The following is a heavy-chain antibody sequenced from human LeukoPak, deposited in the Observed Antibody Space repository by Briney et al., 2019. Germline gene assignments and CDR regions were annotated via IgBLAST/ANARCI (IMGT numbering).Heavy chain of an antibody. D-gene: IGHD6-19*01. J-gene: IGHJ4*02. CDR2: IWFDGSNK. CDR1: GFTFSSYG. Sequence: SGGSLRLSCAASGFTFSSYGMHWVRQAPGKGLQWVAVIWFDGSNKYYADSVKGRFTISRDNSKNTLYLQMNSLRVEDTAVYYCARAGYGTGWYPGALDYWGQGTLVTVSS. V-gene: IGHV3-33*01. CDR3: ARAGYGTGWYPGALDY.